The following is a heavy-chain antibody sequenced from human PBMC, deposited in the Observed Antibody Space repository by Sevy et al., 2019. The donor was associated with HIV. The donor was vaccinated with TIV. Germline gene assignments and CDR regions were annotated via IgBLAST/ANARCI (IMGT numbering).Heavy chain of an antibody. Sequence: ASVKVSCKVSGYTFSIYRITWVRQAPGQGLEWVGWISPHTGDTKFAENFQDRVTMSTDTSTATAYMELSSLRSDDTAVYYCARAFCTSGRCYSLAYWGQGTLVTVSS. D-gene: IGHD2-15*01. CDR1: GYTFSIYR. CDR3: ARAFCTSGRCYSLAY. V-gene: IGHV1-18*01. CDR2: ISPHTGDT. J-gene: IGHJ4*02.